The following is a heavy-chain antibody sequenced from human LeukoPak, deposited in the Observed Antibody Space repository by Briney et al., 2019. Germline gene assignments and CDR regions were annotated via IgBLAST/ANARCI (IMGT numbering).Heavy chain of an antibody. CDR3: ARDGSIRGYYYGMDV. CDR2: IYHSGST. J-gene: IGHJ6*02. D-gene: IGHD1-26*01. Sequence: SETLSLTCAVSGGSISSGGYSWSWIRQPPGKGLEWIGYIYHSGSTYYNSSLKSRVTISVDRSKNQFSLKLSSVTAADTAVYYCARDGSIRGYYYGMDVWGQGTTVTVSS. V-gene: IGHV4-30-2*01. CDR1: GGSISSGGYS.